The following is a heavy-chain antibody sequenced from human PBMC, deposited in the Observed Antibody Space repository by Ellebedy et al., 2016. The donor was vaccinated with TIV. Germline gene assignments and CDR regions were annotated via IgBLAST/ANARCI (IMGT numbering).Heavy chain of an antibody. CDR3: ARGITVANSRGFFYYYGLDV. Sequence: GESLKISCAASGFSFSGNYMSCFRLAPGKGPEWVSYISYSGDLMYYADPVKGRFTTSRDNAGNSLYLQMSSLRAEDTDVYYCARGITVANSRGFFYYYGLDVWGQGTTVTVFS. CDR2: ISYSGDLM. J-gene: IGHJ6*02. V-gene: IGHV3-11*04. CDR1: GFSFSGNY. D-gene: IGHD6-19*01.